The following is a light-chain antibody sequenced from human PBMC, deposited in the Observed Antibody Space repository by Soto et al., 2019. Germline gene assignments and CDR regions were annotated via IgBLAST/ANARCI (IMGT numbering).Light chain of an antibody. J-gene: IGLJ3*02. V-gene: IGLV2-8*01. CDR2: EVS. CDR1: SSDVGAYKY. Sequence: QSALTQPPSASGSPGQSVTISCTGTSSDVGAYKYVSWYQQHPGKAPKLLIYEVSQRPSGVPDRFSGSKSGNTASLTVSGLQAEDEADYYCSSYAGSNNLVFGGGTQLTVL. CDR3: SSYAGSNNLV.